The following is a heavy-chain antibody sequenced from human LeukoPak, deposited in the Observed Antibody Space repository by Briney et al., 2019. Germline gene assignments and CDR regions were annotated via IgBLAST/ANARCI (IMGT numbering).Heavy chain of an antibody. CDR2: INPKSGDT. CDR3: AALKRDVTPAAFDL. J-gene: IGHJ3*01. CDR1: GYTFTDYY. Sequence: ASVKVSCKASGYTFTDYYMHWVRQAPGQGLEWMGWINPKSGDTTSAQNFQGRVTMTRDTSINTAYLELSRLTSDDTAVYYRAALKRDVTPAAFDLWGQGTMVAVFS. D-gene: IGHD3-16*01. V-gene: IGHV1-2*02.